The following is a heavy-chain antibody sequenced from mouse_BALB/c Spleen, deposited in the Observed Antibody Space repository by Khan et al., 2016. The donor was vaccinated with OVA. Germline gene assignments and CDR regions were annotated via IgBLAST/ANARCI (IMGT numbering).Heavy chain of an antibody. J-gene: IGHJ3*01. CDR2: ISSGADYT. CDR3: ASHLTGAFAY. CDR1: GFTFSSYR. Sequence: EVELVESGGDLVKPGGSLKLSCAASGFTFSSYRMSWVRQTPDKRLEWVATISSGADYTYYPDSVKGRFTISRDNAKNTLYLQMSSLKSEDTAMYYCASHLTGAFAYWGQGTLVTVSA. V-gene: IGHV5-6*01. D-gene: IGHD4-1*01.